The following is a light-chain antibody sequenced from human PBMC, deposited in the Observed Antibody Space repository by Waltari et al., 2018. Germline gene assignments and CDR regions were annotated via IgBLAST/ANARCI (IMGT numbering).Light chain of an antibody. CDR1: QDITNA. CDR3: QQYFSVPLT. CDR2: ATA. J-gene: IGKJ4*01. Sequence: CRASQDITNALAWYQHNLGRAQKLLIYATAKLEGGVPARFSGRGSGTTYTLTIDSLQSDDSASYFCQQYFSVPLTFGGGSKIEI. V-gene: IGKV1-NL1*01.